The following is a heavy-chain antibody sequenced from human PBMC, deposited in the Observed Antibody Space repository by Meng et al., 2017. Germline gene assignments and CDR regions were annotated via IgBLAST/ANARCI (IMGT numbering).Heavy chain of an antibody. D-gene: IGHD2-2*01. CDR2: MNPNSGNT. V-gene: IGHV1-8*01. Sequence: ASVKVSCKASGYTFTSYDINWVRQATGQGLEWMGWMNPNSGNTGYAQKFQGRVTMTRNTSISTAYMELSSLRSEDTAVYYCARDAYCSSTSCYALYYYYYGMDVWGQGTTVTVSS. J-gene: IGHJ6*02. CDR3: ARDAYCSSTSCYALYYYYYGMDV. CDR1: GYTFTSYD.